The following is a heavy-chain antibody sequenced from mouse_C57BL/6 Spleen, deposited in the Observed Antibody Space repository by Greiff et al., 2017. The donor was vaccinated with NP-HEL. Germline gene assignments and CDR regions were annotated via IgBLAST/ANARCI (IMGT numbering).Heavy chain of an antibody. V-gene: IGHV5-4*01. J-gene: IGHJ4*01. CDR3: ARDGGTGAMDY. D-gene: IGHD4-1*01. CDR1: GFTFSSYA. CDR2: ISDGGSYT. Sequence: DVHLVESGGGLVKPGGSLKLSCAASGFTFSSYAMSWVRQTPEKRLEWVATISDGGSYTYYPDNVKGRFTISRDNAKNNLYLQMRHLKSEDTAMYYCARDGGTGAMDYWGQGTSVTVSS.